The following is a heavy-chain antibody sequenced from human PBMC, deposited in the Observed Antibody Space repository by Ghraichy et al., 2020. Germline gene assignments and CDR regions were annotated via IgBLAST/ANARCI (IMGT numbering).Heavy chain of an antibody. Sequence: GESLNISCAASGFTVSSNYMSWVRQAPGKGLEWVSVIYSGGSTYYADSVKGRFTISRDSSKNTLHLQMDSLRAEDTAVYYCARDLRVGWDHTFSYFDYWGQGTLVTVSS. CDR2: IYSGGST. D-gene: IGHD1-26*01. CDR1: GFTVSSNY. J-gene: IGHJ4*02. V-gene: IGHV3-66*01. CDR3: ARDLRVGWDHTFSYFDY.